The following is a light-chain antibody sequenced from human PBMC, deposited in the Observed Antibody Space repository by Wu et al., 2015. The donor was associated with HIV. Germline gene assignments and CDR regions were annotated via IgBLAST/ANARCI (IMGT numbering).Light chain of an antibody. CDR1: QSVSSSY. Sequence: EIVLTQSPGTLSLSPGERATLSCRASQSVSSSYLAWYQQKPGQAPRLLIYGASSRATGIPDRFSGSGSGTDFTLAISRLEPEDFAVYYCQQYGSSPLLTFGGGTNGGDQT. CDR3: QQYGSSPLLT. V-gene: IGKV3-20*01. J-gene: IGKJ4*01. CDR2: GAS.